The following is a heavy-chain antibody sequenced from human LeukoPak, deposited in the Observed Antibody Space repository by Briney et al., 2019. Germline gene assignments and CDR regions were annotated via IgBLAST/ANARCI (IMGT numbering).Heavy chain of an antibody. CDR1: GFTFSSYG. Sequence: GGSLRLSCAASGFTFSSYGMHWARQAPGKGLEWVAVIWCDGSNKYYADSVKGRFTISRDNSKNTLYLQMNSLRAEDTAVYYCARGGGRVATIGMVDYWGQGTLVTVSS. V-gene: IGHV3-33*01. J-gene: IGHJ4*02. CDR2: IWCDGSNK. CDR3: ARGGGRVATIGMVDY. D-gene: IGHD5-12*01.